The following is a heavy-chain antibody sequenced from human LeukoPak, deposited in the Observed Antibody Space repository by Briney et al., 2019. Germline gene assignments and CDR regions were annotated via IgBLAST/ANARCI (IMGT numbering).Heavy chain of an antibody. D-gene: IGHD6-19*01. J-gene: IGHJ4*02. CDR2: ISYDGSNK. V-gene: IGHV3-30*18. CDR3: AKDSSGLGY. CDR1: GFTFSSYG. Sequence: GGSLRPSCAASGFTFSSYGMHWVRQAPGKGLEWVAVISYDGSNKYYADSVKGRFTISRDNSKNTLYLQMNSLRAEDTAVYYCAKDSSGLGYWGQGTLVTVSS.